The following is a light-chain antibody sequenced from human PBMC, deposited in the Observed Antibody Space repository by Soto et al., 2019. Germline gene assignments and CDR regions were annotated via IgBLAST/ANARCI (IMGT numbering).Light chain of an antibody. V-gene: IGKV3-20*01. J-gene: IGKJ3*01. Sequence: EIVLTQSPGTLSLSPGERATLSCRASQSVSGTYLAWYQQRPGQAPKVLIYGASSRAAGIPDRFSGSGSGRDFTLTISRLEPEDFAVYDCHQYGGSPFNSGPGAKVDIK. CDR1: QSVSGTY. CDR3: HQYGGSPFN. CDR2: GAS.